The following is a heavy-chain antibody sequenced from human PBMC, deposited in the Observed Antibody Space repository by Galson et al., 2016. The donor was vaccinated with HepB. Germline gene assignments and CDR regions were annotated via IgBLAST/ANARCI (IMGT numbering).Heavy chain of an antibody. J-gene: IGHJ4*02. Sequence: QSGAEVKMPGESLRISCKGAGYTFTGWWITWVRQVPGKGLEWVGRTDATDSYTKYSPSFQGHVTISSDKSISTSYLQWRSLKASDAAIYFCVRSDSGGYYRNWGQGTLVTVSS. D-gene: IGHD3-22*01. CDR3: VRSDSGGYYRN. CDR2: TDATDSYT. V-gene: IGHV5-10-1*01. CDR1: GYTFTGWW.